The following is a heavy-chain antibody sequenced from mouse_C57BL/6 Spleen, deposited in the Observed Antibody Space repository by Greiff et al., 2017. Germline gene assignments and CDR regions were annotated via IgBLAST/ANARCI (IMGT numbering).Heavy chain of an antibody. Sequence: EVKLQESGPGLVKPSQSLSLTCSVTGYSITSGYYWNWIRQFPGNKLEWMGYISYDGSNNYNPSLKNRISITRDTSKNQFFLKLNSVTTEDTATYYCARPSDGYSYAMDYWGQGTSVTVSS. D-gene: IGHD2-3*01. CDR2: ISYDGSN. CDR3: ARPSDGYSYAMDY. CDR1: GYSITSGYY. J-gene: IGHJ4*01. V-gene: IGHV3-6*01.